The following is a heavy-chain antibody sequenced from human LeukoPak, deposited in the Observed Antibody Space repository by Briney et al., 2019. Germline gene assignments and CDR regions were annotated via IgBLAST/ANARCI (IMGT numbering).Heavy chain of an antibody. V-gene: IGHV4-30-4*01. CDR3: ARVSSYYDSGGQDAFDI. J-gene: IGHJ3*02. D-gene: IGHD3-22*01. CDR2: IYYSGST. CDR1: GGSISSGDYY. Sequence: SETLSLTCTVSGGSISSGDYYWSWIRQPPGKGLEWIGYIYYSGSTYYNPSLKSRVTISVDTSKNQLSLKLSSVTAADTAVYYCARVSSYYDSGGQDAFDIWGKGTMVTVSS.